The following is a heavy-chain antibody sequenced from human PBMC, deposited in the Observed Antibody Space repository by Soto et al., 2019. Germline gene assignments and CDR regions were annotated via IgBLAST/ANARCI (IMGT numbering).Heavy chain of an antibody. CDR1: GYTFTSYD. Sequence: QVQLVQSGAEVKKPGASVKVSCKASGYTFTSYDINWVRQATGQGLEWMGWMNPHSGNTGHAQRFQGRVTMTRNTSISRAYMELSSLRSEDTAVYYCARGNGDYVSGAFDTWGQGTMVTVSS. D-gene: IGHD4-17*01. CDR2: MNPHSGNT. V-gene: IGHV1-8*01. CDR3: ARGNGDYVSGAFDT. J-gene: IGHJ3*02.